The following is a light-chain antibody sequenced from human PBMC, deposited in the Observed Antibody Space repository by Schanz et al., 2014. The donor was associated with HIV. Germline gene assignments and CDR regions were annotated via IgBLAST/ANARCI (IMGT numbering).Light chain of an antibody. Sequence: QSVLTQPPSVSGAPGQRVTISCTGSSSNIGAGYDVHWYQQLPGTAPKLLIYGNSNRPSGNPDRFSGSKSGTSATLGITGLQTGDEADYYCGTWDSSLSGVVFGGGTKLTVL. CDR1: SSNIGAGYD. V-gene: IGLV1-40*01. CDR2: GNS. J-gene: IGLJ2*01. CDR3: GTWDSSLSGVV.